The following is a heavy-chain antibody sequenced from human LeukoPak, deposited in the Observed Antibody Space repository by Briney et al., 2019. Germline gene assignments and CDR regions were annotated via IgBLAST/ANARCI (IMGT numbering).Heavy chain of an antibody. Sequence: GGSLRLPCAASGFSVSNYYMSSVRQAPGKGLEWVSVIYSGGNTYYTDSVKGRFTISRDNPKNTVFLQMGSLRGEDTAVYYCARCYYDGSGFYYYFDYWGQGTLVTVSS. CDR2: IYSGGNT. J-gene: IGHJ4*02. V-gene: IGHV3-53*01. CDR3: ARCYYDGSGFYYYFDY. CDR1: GFSVSNYY. D-gene: IGHD3-22*01.